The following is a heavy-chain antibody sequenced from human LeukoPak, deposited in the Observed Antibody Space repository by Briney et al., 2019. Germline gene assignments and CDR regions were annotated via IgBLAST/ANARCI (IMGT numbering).Heavy chain of an antibody. CDR3: ARLYSSSWYFDN. V-gene: IGHV4-39*01. Sequence: PSETLSLTCTVSGGSISSSGYYWGWIRQPPGKGLEWTGNTYDSGDTYYNPSLKSRVTISVDPSKNQFSLKLSSVTAADTAVYYCARLYSSSWYFDNWGQGILVTVSS. CDR2: TYDSGDT. D-gene: IGHD6-13*01. CDR1: GGSISSSGYY. J-gene: IGHJ4*02.